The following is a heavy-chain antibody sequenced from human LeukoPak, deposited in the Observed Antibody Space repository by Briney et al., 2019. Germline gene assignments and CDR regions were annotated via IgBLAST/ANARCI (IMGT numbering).Heavy chain of an antibody. V-gene: IGHV1-2*02. Sequence: ASVKVSCKASGYIFTDYYIHWVRQAPGQGLEWMGRTNPNSGVTNHAQKFQGRVTMTRDTSINAAYMELSSLRSDDTAMYYCARGLVGATGNWGQGTLVTVSS. CDR3: ARGLVGATGN. CDR2: TNPNSGVT. CDR1: GYIFTDYY. J-gene: IGHJ4*02. D-gene: IGHD1-26*01.